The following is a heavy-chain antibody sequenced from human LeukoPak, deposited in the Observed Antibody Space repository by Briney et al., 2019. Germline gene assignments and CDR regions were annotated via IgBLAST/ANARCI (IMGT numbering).Heavy chain of an antibody. CDR3: ASGAYSYYYMDV. Sequence: SETLSLTCTVSGGSISRYYWNWIRQPPGKGLECIGYIYYSGTTNHNPSLKSRVTMSVDTSKNQFSLKLSSVTAADTAVYYCASGAYSYYYMDVWGKGTTVTISS. J-gene: IGHJ6*03. V-gene: IGHV4-59*01. D-gene: IGHD1-26*01. CDR2: IYYSGTT. CDR1: GGSISRYY.